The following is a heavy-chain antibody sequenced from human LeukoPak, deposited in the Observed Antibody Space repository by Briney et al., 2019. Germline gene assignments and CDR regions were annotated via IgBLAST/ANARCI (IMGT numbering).Heavy chain of an antibody. J-gene: IGHJ4*02. CDR3: ARGRGFVGHFDS. V-gene: IGHV1-69*08. D-gene: IGHD2-15*01. CDR2: IIPILGTA. Sequence: GASVKVSCKVSGGAFSSNTFSWVRQAPGQGPEWMGRIIPILGTAENAEKFQGRVTITADRSTSTVYMELRSLRSEDTAFYYCARGRGFVGHFDSWGQGTLVTVSS. CDR1: GGAFSSNT.